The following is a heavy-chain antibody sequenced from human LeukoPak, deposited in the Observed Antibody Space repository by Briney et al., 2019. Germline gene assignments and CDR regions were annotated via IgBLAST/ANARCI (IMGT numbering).Heavy chain of an antibody. CDR1: GFTFSGYS. CDR2: ISSSSSYI. D-gene: IGHD3-10*01. J-gene: IGHJ4*02. Sequence: GGSLRLSCAAFGFTFSGYSMNWVRQAPGKGLEWVSSISSSSSYIYYADSVKGRFTISRDNAKNSLYLQMNSLRAEDTAVYYCASLTMVRGVRRYYWGQGTLVTVSS. V-gene: IGHV3-21*01. CDR3: ASLTMVRGVRRYY.